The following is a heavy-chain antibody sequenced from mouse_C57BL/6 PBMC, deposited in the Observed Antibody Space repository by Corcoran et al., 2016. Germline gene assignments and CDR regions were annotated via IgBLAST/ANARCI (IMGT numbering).Heavy chain of an antibody. V-gene: IGHV1-26*01. D-gene: IGHD2-1*01. CDR1: GYTFTDYY. J-gene: IGHJ2*01. CDR2: INPNNGGT. CDR3: ASSYGNYNY. Sequence: EVQLQQPGPELVKPGASVKISCKASGYTFTDYYMNWVKQSHGKSLEWIGDINPNNGGTSYNQKFKGKATLTVDKDSSTAYMELRSLTSEDSAVYYCASSYGNYNYWGQGTTLTVSS.